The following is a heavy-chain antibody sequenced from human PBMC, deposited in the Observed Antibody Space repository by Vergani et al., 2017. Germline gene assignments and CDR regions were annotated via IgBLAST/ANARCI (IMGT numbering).Heavy chain of an antibody. J-gene: IGHJ4*02. CDR1: GVSFSNYF. CDR3: ARGFRGLTGYYFRYFDN. CDR2: VNQRGTA. Sequence: QVQLQQWGAGLLKPSETLSLTCAVYGVSFSNYFWSWVRQPPGQGLEWIGEVNQRGTANYNPSLKSRVTISTDASKNHFSLKLSSVTAADTAVYYCARGFRGLTGYYFRYFDNWGQGALVAVSS. D-gene: IGHD3-22*01. V-gene: IGHV4-34*01.